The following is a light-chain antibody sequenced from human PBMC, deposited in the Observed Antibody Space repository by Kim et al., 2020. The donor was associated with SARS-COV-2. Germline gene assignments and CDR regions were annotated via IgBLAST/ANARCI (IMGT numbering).Light chain of an antibody. Sequence: SNRYLAWYQQKPGQAPRLLIYAATTRATGIPDRFSGSGSGTDFTLAISRLEPEDSAVYYCQQYDNLPRTFGQGPRWIS. CDR3: QQYDNLPRT. CDR1: SNRY. CDR2: AAT. V-gene: IGKV3-20*01. J-gene: IGKJ1*01.